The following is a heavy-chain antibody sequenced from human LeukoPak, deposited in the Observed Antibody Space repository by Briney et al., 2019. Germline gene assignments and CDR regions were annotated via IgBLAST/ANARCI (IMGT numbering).Heavy chain of an antibody. Sequence: QPGGSLRLSCAASGFTFSSYGMHWVRQAPGKGLEWVTVISYDGSNKYYADSVKGRFTISRDNANNTLSLQMNSLRAEARAVYLQMNSLRAEDTAVYYCAKDHDFDWLNLIDYWGQGTLVTVSS. CDR3: MNSLRAEDTAVYYCAKDHDFDWLNLIDY. D-gene: IGHD3-9*01. CDR1: GFTFSSYG. CDR2: ISYDGSNK. J-gene: IGHJ4*02. V-gene: IGHV3-30*03.